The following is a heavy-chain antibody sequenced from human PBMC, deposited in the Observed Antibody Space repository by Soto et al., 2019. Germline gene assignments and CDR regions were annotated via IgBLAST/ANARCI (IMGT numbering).Heavy chain of an antibody. D-gene: IGHD6-19*01. CDR2: IKQDGSEK. J-gene: IGHJ3*02. V-gene: IGHV3-7*03. CDR1: GFTFSSYW. CDR3: ARDRSYSSGWYSAFDI. Sequence: EVQLVESGGGLVQPGGSLRLSCAASGFTFSSYWMSWVRQAPGKGLEWVANIKQDGSEKYYVDSVKGRFTISRDNAKNSLYLQMNSLRAEDTAVYYCARDRSYSSGWYSAFDIWGQWTMVTVSS.